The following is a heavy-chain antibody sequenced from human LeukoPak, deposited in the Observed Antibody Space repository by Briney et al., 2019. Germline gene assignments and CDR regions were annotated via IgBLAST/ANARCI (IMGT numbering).Heavy chain of an antibody. CDR3: ARARPYGMDV. J-gene: IGHJ6*02. D-gene: IGHD6-6*01. CDR2: ISAYNGDT. CDR1: GYTFISYD. Sequence: ASVKVSCKAPGYTFISYDISWVRQAPGQGLEWMGWISAYNGDTNYAQKLQGRVTMTTDTSTSTAYMELRSLRFDDTAVYYCARARPYGMDVWGQGTTVTVSS. V-gene: IGHV1-18*01.